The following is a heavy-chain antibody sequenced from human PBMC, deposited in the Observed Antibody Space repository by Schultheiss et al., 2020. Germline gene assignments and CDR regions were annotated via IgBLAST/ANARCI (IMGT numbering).Heavy chain of an antibody. CDR3: AKYSSGWYADY. CDR1: GFTFSDYA. Sequence: GESLKISCAASGFTFSDYAMSWVRQAPGKGLQWVSTVSGSAGSSFYADSVKGRFTISRDSSRNTLYLQMNSLRAEDTAVYYCAKYSSGWYADYWGQGTLVTVSS. J-gene: IGHJ4*02. CDR2: VSGSAGSS. D-gene: IGHD6-19*01. V-gene: IGHV3-23*01.